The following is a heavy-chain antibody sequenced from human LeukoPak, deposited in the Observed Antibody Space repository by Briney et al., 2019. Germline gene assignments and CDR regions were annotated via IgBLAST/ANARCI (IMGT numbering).Heavy chain of an antibody. CDR3: TTGPF. J-gene: IGHJ4*02. CDR2: SKSKTDGGTT. Sequence: GGSLRLSCAASGFTFSNYWMSWVRQAPGKGLEWVGRSKSKTDGGTTDYAAPVKGRFTISRDDSSNTVYLQMNSLKTEDTAVYYCTTGPFWGQGTLVTVSS. V-gene: IGHV3-15*01. CDR1: GFTFSNYW.